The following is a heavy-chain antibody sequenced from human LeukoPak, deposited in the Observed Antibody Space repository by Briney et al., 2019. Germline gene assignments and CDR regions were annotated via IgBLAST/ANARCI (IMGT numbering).Heavy chain of an antibody. D-gene: IGHD1-26*01. V-gene: IGHV1-18*01. CDR1: GYNFFSYG. Sequence: ASVKVSCKASGYNFFSYGITWVRQAPGQWLEWMGWVSAYADNTNYVQKFQGRVTMTTDTSTSTAYMELRSLRSDDTAVYYCARDCIGCHGFDSWGQGTPVTVSP. J-gene: IGHJ4*02. CDR3: ARDCIGCHGFDS. CDR2: VSAYADNT.